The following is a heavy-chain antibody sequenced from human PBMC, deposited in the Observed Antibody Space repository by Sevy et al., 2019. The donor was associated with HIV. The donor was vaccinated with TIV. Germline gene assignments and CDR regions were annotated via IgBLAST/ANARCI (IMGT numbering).Heavy chain of an antibody. CDR1: GFTFSSYW. Sequence: GGSLRLSCAASGFTFSSYWMHWVRQAPGKGLVWVSRINSDGSSTSYADSVKGRFTISRDNAKNTLYLQMNSLRAEDTAVYYCAREFARSVLDYWGQGTLVTVSS. CDR3: AREFARSVLDY. J-gene: IGHJ4*02. V-gene: IGHV3-74*01. CDR2: INSDGSST.